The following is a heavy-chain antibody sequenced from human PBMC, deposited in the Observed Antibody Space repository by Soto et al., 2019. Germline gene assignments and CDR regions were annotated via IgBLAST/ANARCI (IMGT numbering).Heavy chain of an antibody. CDR2: IRVSAGST. J-gene: IGHJ4*02. CDR3: ANVISAGY. V-gene: IGHV3-23*01. Sequence: EVQLLESGGGLVQPGGSLRLSCVASGFTFSTYAMSWVRQAPGKGLEWVSTIRVSAGSTYYADSVKGRFTISRDNYKNTLLLQMNSLRAEDTAVYYCANVISAGYWGQGPLVTVSS. D-gene: IGHD3-10*01. CDR1: GFTFSTYA.